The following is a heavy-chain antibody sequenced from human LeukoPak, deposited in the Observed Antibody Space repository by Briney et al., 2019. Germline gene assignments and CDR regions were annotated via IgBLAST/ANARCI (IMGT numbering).Heavy chain of an antibody. CDR1: GGTFSSYA. CDR3: ARITYYYDSSGYHGEYHFDY. J-gene: IGHJ4*02. D-gene: IGHD3-22*01. Sequence: SVKVSCKASGGTFSSYAISWVRQAPGQGLEWMGGIIPIFGTANYAQKFQGRVTITADESTSTAYMELSSLRPEDTAVYYCARITYYYDSSGYHGEYHFDYWGQGTLVTVSS. V-gene: IGHV1-69*01. CDR2: IIPIFGTA.